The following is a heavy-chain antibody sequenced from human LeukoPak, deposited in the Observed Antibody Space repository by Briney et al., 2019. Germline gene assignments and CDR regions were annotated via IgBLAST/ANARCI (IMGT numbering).Heavy chain of an antibody. Sequence: ASVKVSCKASGYTFTSYDINWVRQATGQGLEWMGWMNPNSGNTGYAQKFQGRVTMTRNTSISTAYMELSSLRSEDTAVYYCARRRATVVTFHWFDPWGQGTLVTVSS. J-gene: IGHJ5*02. CDR2: MNPNSGNT. D-gene: IGHD4-23*01. V-gene: IGHV1-8*01. CDR1: GYTFTSYD. CDR3: ARRRATVVTFHWFDP.